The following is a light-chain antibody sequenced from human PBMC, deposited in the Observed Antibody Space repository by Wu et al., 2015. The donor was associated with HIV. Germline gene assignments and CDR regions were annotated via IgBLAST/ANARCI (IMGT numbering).Light chain of an antibody. CDR3: QQYVWSPRT. CDR1: QSVTSNY. J-gene: IGKJ2*01. Sequence: EIVLTQSPGTLSLSPGERASLSCRASQSVTSNYLAWYQQKPGQTPSLLIYGVSNRATGIPDRFSGSGSGTDFTLTISRLEPEDFAVYYCQQYVWSPRTFGQGTKLEIK. V-gene: IGKV3-20*01. CDR2: GVS.